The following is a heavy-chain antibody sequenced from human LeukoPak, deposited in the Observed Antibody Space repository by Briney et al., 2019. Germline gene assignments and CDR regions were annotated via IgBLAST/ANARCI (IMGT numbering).Heavy chain of an antibody. CDR3: AKGGGSGYERNKYYFDY. V-gene: IGHV3-23*01. CDR2: ISGSGGST. J-gene: IGHJ4*02. Sequence: GGSLRLSCAASGFTFSSYAMSWVRQAPGKGLEWVSAISGSGGSTYYADSVKGRFTISRDNSKNTLYLQMNSLRAEDTAVYYCAKGGGSGYERNKYYFDYWGQGTLVTVSS. CDR1: GFTFSSYA. D-gene: IGHD5-12*01.